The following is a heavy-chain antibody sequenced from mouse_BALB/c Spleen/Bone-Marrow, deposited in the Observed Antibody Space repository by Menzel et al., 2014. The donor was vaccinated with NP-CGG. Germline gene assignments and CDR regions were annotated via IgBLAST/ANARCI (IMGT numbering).Heavy chain of an antibody. CDR3: ARGWNGYDGYWYFDV. J-gene: IGHJ1*01. CDR2: IDPSDSYT. CDR1: GYTFTSYW. D-gene: IGHD2-2*01. V-gene: IGHV1-69*02. Sequence: QVQLQQSGAELVKPGASVKLSCKASGYTFTSYWMHWVKQRPGQGLEWIGEIDPSDSYTNYNQKFKGKATLTVDKSSSTAYMQLSGQTSEDSAVYYCARGWNGYDGYWYFDVWGAGTTVTVSS.